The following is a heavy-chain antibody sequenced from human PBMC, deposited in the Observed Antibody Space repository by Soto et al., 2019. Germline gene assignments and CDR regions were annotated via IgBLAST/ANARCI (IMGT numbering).Heavy chain of an antibody. V-gene: IGHV3-33*01. CDR1: GFTFSSYG. CDR3: ARDLRPGADCSGGSCYFGY. D-gene: IGHD2-15*01. Sequence: QVQLVESGGGVVQPGRSLRLSCAASGFTFSSYGMHWVRQAPGKGLEWVAVIWYDGSNKYYADSVKGRFTISRDNSKNTLYLQMNSLGAEDTAVYYCARDLRPGADCSGGSCYFGYWGQGTLVTVSS. CDR2: IWYDGSNK. J-gene: IGHJ4*02.